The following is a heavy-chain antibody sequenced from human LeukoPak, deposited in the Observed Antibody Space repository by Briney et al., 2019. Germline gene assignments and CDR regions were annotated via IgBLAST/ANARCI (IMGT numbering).Heavy chain of an antibody. CDR1: GYSISSGYY. J-gene: IGHJ4*02. CDR3: ARSMGRELSNGYDY. CDR2: IYTSGST. D-gene: IGHD3-16*02. V-gene: IGHV4-61*02. Sequence: PSETLSLTCSVSGYSISSGYYWGWIRQPAGKGLEWIGRIYTSGSTNYNPSLKSRVTISVDTSKNQFSLKLSSVTAADTAVYYCARSMGRELSNGYDYWGQGTLVTVSS.